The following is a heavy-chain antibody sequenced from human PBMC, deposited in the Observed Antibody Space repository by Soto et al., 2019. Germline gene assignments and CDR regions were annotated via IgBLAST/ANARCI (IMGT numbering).Heavy chain of an antibody. D-gene: IGHD6-6*01. CDR3: ARGHWQLEL. CDR1: GFTFSDYY. J-gene: IGHJ1*01. Sequence: QVQLVESGGGLVNPGGSLRLSCAASGFTFSDYYMSWIRQAQGKGLEWVSYISPSGSNTYYADSVKGRFTSSRDNAKTSLYLQMNSLRVEDTAVYFCARGHWQLELWGQGTLVTVSS. CDR2: ISPSGSNT. V-gene: IGHV3-11*01.